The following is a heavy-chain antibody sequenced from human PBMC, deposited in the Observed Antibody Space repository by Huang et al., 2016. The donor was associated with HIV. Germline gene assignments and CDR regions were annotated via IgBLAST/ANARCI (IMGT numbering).Heavy chain of an antibody. D-gene: IGHD1-26*01. Sequence: EVQLVESGGGLVQPGRSLRLSCTASGFTFGDYAVSWFRQARGKGLEGVGFIRKKAYGGTAEYAASGIGRFTISRDDSKSIAYLQMNSLKTDDTAVYYCTRVVYSGSYYGFFDYWAQGTLVTVSS. CDR1: GFTFGDYA. CDR3: TRVVYSGSYYGFFDY. CDR2: IRKKAYGGTA. V-gene: IGHV3-49*03. J-gene: IGHJ4*02.